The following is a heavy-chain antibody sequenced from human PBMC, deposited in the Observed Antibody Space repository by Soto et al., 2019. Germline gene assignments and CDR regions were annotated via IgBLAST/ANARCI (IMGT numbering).Heavy chain of an antibody. CDR2: IWYDGSNK. Sequence: PGGSLRLSCAASGFTFSSYGMHWARQAPGKGLEWVAVIWYDGSNKYYADSVKGRFTISRDNAKNSVFLQMTSLRAEDTAVYYCARDRVRATTSWFDSWGQGALVTVSS. CDR3: ARDRVRATTSWFDS. V-gene: IGHV3-33*01. J-gene: IGHJ5*01. CDR1: GFTFSSYG. D-gene: IGHD1-26*01.